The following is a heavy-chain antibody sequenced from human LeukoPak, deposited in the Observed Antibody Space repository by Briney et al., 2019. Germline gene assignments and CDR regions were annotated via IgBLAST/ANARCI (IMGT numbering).Heavy chain of an antibody. J-gene: IGHJ6*04. D-gene: IGHD4-17*01. CDR2: INQSGST. V-gene: IGHV4-34*01. CDR3: ARVRGHYYYGMDV. Sequence: PSETLSLTCAVYGGSFSGYYWSWIRQPPGKGLEWIGEINQSGSTNYNPSLKSRVTISVDTSKNQFSLKLSSVTAADTAVYYCARVRGHYYYGMDVWGKGTTVTVSS. CDR1: GGSFSGYY.